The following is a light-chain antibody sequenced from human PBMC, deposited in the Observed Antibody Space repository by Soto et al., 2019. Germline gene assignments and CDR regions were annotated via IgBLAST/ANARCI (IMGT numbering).Light chain of an antibody. CDR2: DVS. CDR1: SSDVGGYNY. Sequence: QCVLTQPASVSGSPGRSIAISCPRTSSDVGGYNYVSWYQQHPGKAPKLMVYDVSNRPSGVSNRFSGSKSGNTASLTISGLQAEDEADYYCSSYTSSSTYVFGTGTKVTVL. V-gene: IGLV2-14*01. J-gene: IGLJ1*01. CDR3: SSYTSSSTYV.